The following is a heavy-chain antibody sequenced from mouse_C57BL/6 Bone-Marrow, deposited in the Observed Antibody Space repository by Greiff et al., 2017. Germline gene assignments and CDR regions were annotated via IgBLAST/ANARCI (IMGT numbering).Heavy chain of an antibody. D-gene: IGHD1-1*01. CDR2: ISDGGSYT. Sequence: DVMLVESGGGLVKPGGSLKLSCAASGFTFSSYAMSWVRQTPEKRLEWVATISDGGSYTYYPDNVKGRFTISRDNAKNNLYLQMSHLKSEDTAMYYCARDPPYYYGSTYYAMDYWGQGTSVTVSS. CDR1: GFTFSSYA. V-gene: IGHV5-4*01. CDR3: ARDPPYYYGSTYYAMDY. J-gene: IGHJ4*01.